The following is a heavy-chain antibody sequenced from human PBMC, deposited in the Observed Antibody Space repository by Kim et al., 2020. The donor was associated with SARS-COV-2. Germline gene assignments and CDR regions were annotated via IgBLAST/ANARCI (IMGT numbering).Heavy chain of an antibody. CDR1: GYTFTGYY. CDR3: ARDPAYSGYDYYSSGPLRGDYFDY. Sequence: ASVKVSCKASGYTFTGYYMHWVRQAPGQGLEWMGRINPNSGGTNYAQKFQGRVTMTRDTSISTAYMELSRLRPDDTAVYYCARDPAYSGYDYYSSGPLRGDYFDYWGQGTLVTVSS. J-gene: IGHJ4*02. V-gene: IGHV1-2*06. CDR2: INPNSGGT. D-gene: IGHD5-12*01.